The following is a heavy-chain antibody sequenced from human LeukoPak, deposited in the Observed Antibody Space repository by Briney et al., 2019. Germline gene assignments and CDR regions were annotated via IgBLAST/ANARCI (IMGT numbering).Heavy chain of an antibody. CDR1: GFTFSSHS. CDR2: IKQDGSEK. D-gene: IGHD3-22*01. V-gene: IGHV3-7*03. Sequence: GGSLRLSCAASGFTFSSHSMSWVRQAPGKGLEWVANIKQDGSEKYYVDSVKGRFTISRDNAKNTLYLQMSSLRAEDTAVYYCAKHRDNGDSSGYHDFDFWGQGTLVTVSS. CDR3: AKHRDNGDSSGYHDFDF. J-gene: IGHJ4*02.